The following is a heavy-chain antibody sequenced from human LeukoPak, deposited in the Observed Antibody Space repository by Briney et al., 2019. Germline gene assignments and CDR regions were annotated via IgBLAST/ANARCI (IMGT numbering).Heavy chain of an antibody. D-gene: IGHD6-13*01. CDR1: GGSFSGYY. J-gene: IGHJ1*01. V-gene: IGHV4-34*01. CDR3: ARGGTQLVQEDGYFQH. CDR2: INHSGST. Sequence: SETLSLTRAVCGGSFSGYYWSWIRQPPGKGLEWIGEINHSGSTNYNPSLKSRVTISVDTSKNQFSLKLSSVTAADTAVYYCARGGTQLVQEDGYFQHWGQGTLVTVSS.